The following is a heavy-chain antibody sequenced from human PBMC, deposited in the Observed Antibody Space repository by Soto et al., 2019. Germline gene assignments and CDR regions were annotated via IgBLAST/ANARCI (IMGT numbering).Heavy chain of an antibody. CDR2: IYYTGNT. CDR3: ARVLTKVGVLPGEGGFDY. V-gene: IGHV4-59*08. CDR1: GGCITSSY. J-gene: IGHJ4*02. Sequence: ETLSLTCTGSGGCITSSYWSWIRQPPGKGLEWIGYIYYTGNTNYNPSLKRRVTISLDTSRSHFSLKLDSVTVADTAVYYCARVLTKVGVLPGEGGFDYWGQGTQGTV. D-gene: IGHD2-21*01.